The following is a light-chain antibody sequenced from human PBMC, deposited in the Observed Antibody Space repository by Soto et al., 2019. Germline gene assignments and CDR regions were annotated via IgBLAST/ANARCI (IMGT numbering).Light chain of an antibody. V-gene: IGKV1-39*01. CDR3: QQSYSSPPT. CDR2: AAS. CDR1: QTISSW. Sequence: DVQMTQSPSTLSGSVGDRVTITCRASQTISSWLAWYQQKPGKAPKLLIFAASSLQSGVPSRFSGSRSGPDFTLTISSLQPEEFATYYCQQSYSSPPTFGQGTKV. J-gene: IGKJ1*01.